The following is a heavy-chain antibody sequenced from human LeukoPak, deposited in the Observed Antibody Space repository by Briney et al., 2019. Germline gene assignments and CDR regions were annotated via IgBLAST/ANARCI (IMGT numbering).Heavy chain of an antibody. CDR3: ARYPSRYSGSYDY. J-gene: IGHJ4*02. V-gene: IGHV3-74*01. D-gene: IGHD1-26*01. Sequence: PGGSLRLSCAASGFTFSNYWLHWVRHVPGKGLVWVSCINSDGTGTSYADCVKGRFTLSRDNVKDTLYLQMNSLRAGDTAVYYCARYPSRYSGSYDYWGQGTQVTVSS. CDR1: GFTFSNYW. CDR2: INSDGTGT.